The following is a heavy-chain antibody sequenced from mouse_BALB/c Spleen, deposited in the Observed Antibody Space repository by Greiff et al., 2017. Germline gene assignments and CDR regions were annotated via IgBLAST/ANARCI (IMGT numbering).Heavy chain of an antibody. D-gene: IGHD2-2*01. Sequence: QVQLQQSGAELVKPGASVKLSCKASGYTFTSYWMHWVKQRPGQGLEWIGEINPSNGRTNYNEKFKSKATLTVDKSSSTAYMQLSSLTSEDSAVYYCARGLYGYHWYFDVWGAGTTVTVSS. CDR2: INPSNGRT. J-gene: IGHJ1*01. V-gene: IGHV1S81*02. CDR3: ARGLYGYHWYFDV. CDR1: GYTFTSYW.